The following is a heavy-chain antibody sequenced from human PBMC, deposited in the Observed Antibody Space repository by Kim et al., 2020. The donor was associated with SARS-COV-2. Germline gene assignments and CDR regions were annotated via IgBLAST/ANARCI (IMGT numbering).Heavy chain of an antibody. D-gene: IGHD3-16*01. Sequence: SETLSLTCAVYGGSFSGYYWGWIRQPPGKGLEWIGEINHSGSTNYNPSLKSRVTISVDTSKNQFSLKLSSVTAADTAVYYCARDTGGRKGPNYYYYYGMDVCGQGTTVTVSS. CDR2: INHSGST. J-gene: IGHJ6*02. CDR3: ARDTGGRKGPNYYYYYGMDV. CDR1: GGSFSGYY. V-gene: IGHV4-34*01.